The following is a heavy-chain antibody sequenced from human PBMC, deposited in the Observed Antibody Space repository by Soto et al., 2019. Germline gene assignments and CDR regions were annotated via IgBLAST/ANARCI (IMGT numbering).Heavy chain of an antibody. CDR1: GFTFSSYA. CDR2: ISYDGSNK. V-gene: IGHV3-30-3*01. J-gene: IGHJ4*02. D-gene: IGHD1-26*01. Sequence: GGSLRLSCAASGFTFSSYAMHWVRQAPGKGLEWVAVISYDGSNKYYADSVKGRFTISRDNSKNTLYLQMNSLRAEDTAVYYCACPPWSGSYYYFDYWGQGTLVTVSS. CDR3: ACPPWSGSYYYFDY.